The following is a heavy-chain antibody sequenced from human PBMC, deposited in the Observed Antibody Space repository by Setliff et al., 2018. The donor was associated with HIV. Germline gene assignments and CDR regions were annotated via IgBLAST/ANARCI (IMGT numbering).Heavy chain of an antibody. D-gene: IGHD6-13*01. CDR1: GGSLSDSY. V-gene: IGHV4-34*01. J-gene: IGHJ4*02. CDR2: ISHSGRT. Sequence: PSETLSLTCAVYGGSLSDSYYNWFRQPPGKGLEWIGEISHSGRTNSNPSLKSRLTISVNTSKNQIPLNLNSVTAADTAMNYCAREKKGTRSSWYGEYFFDFWGQGTLVTVSS. CDR3: AREKKGTRSSWYGEYFFDF.